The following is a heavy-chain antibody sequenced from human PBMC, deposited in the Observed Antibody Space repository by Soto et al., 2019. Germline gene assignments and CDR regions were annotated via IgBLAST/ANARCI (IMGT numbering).Heavy chain of an antibody. CDR2: IIPIFGTA. CDR1: GGTFSSYA. D-gene: IGHD3-10*01. V-gene: IGHV1-69*06. J-gene: IGHJ6*02. CDR3: ASYHYGSGSYYGGMDV. Sequence: SVKVSCKASGGTFSSYAISWVRQAPGQGLEWMGGIIPIFGTANYAQKFQGRVTITADKSTSTAYMELSSLRSEDTAVYYCASYHYGSGSYYGGMDVWGQGTTVTVS.